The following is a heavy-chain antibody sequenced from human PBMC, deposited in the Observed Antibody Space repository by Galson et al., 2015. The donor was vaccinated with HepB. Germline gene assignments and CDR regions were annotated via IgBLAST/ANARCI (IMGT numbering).Heavy chain of an antibody. V-gene: IGHV3-33*01. CDR3: VRGPYATTVAGGPFDY. CDR2: IWSDGINK. J-gene: IGHJ4*02. D-gene: IGHD6-19*01. CDR1: GFTLSNYG. Sequence: SLRLSCAASGFTLSNYGMQWVRQAPGKGLEWVAIIWSDGINKYYVDSVKGRFTISRDNSKNTLYLQMNSLRAEDTAVYYCVRGPYATTVAGGPFDYWGQGSLVTVSS.